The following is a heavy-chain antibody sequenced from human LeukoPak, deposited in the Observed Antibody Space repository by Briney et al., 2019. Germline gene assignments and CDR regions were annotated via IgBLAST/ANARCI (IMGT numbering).Heavy chain of an antibody. CDR1: GFTFSSYS. Sequence: GGSLRLSCAASGFTFSSYSMNWVRQAPGKGLEWVSSISSSSSYIYYADSVKGRFTISRDNAKNSLYLQMNSLRAEDTAVYYCARDLGGSYFNWFDPWGRGTLVTVSS. D-gene: IGHD1-26*01. CDR2: ISSSSSYI. V-gene: IGHV3-21*01. J-gene: IGHJ5*02. CDR3: ARDLGGSYFNWFDP.